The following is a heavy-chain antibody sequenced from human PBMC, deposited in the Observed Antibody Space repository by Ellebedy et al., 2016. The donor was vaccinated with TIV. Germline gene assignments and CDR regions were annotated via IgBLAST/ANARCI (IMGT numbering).Heavy chain of an antibody. CDR3: ARTLRSGGNAFDM. J-gene: IGHJ3*02. D-gene: IGHD3-10*01. CDR1: GFTFSSYA. CDR2: ISDSGGNT. V-gene: IGHV3-23*01. Sequence: GESLKISCVASGFTFSSYAMCWVRQAPGKGLEWVSTISDSGGNTHFPDSVKGRFTISRDNSRNTVYLQMNNLRAEDTAVYYCARTLRSGGNAFDMWGQGTMVTVSS.